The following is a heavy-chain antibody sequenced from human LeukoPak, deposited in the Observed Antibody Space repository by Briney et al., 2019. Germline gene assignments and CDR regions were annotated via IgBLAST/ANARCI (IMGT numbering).Heavy chain of an antibody. CDR1: GYTFTSYA. CDR3: ARDQFGELFRD. CDR2: INAGNGNT. Sequence: ASVKVSCKASGYTFTSYAMHWVRQAPGQRLDWMGWINAGNGNTKYSQKFQGRVTITRDTSASTAYMELSSLRSEDTAVYYCARDQFGELFRDWGQGTLVTVSS. D-gene: IGHD3-10*01. J-gene: IGHJ4*02. V-gene: IGHV1-3*01.